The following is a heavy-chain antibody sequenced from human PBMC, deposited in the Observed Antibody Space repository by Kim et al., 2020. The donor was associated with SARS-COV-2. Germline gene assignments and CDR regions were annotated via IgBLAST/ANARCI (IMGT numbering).Heavy chain of an antibody. CDR1: GGSISSYY. V-gene: IGHV4-59*08. CDR2: IYYSGST. J-gene: IGHJ2*01. Sequence: SETLSLTCTVSGGSISSYYWSWIRQPPGKGLEWIGYIYYSGSTNYNPSLKSRVTISVDTSKNQFSLKLSSVTAADTAVYYCARHCAVAGFGQYWYFALWGRGTLVSVSS. CDR3: ARHCAVAGFGQYWYFAL. D-gene: IGHD6-19*01.